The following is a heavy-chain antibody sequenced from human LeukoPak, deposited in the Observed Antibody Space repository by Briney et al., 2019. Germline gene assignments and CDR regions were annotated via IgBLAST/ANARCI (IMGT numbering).Heavy chain of an antibody. D-gene: IGHD3-22*01. V-gene: IGHV4-30-4*08. J-gene: IGHJ3*02. CDR2: IYYSGST. Sequence: SETLSLTCTVSGGSISSGDYYWSWIRQPPGKGLEWIGYIYYSGSTYYNPSLKSRVTISVDTSKNQFSLKLSSVTAADTAVYYCARGFNPYYYDSSGYYARLILTYAFDIWGQGTMVTVSS. CDR3: ARGFNPYYYDSSGYYARLILTYAFDI. CDR1: GGSISSGDYY.